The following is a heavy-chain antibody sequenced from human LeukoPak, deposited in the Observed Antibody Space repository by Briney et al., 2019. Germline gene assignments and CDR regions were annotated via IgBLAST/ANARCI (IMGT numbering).Heavy chain of an antibody. CDR1: GFTFDDYA. D-gene: IGHD3-3*01. CDR3: AKGNLNYDFWSGYPCPDY. CDR2: ISGDGGST. V-gene: IGHV3-43*02. Sequence: PGGSLRLSCAASGFTFDDYAMHWVRQAPGKGLEWVSLISGDGGSTYYADSVKGRFTISRDNSKNSLYLRMNSLRTEDTALYYCAKGNLNYDFWSGYPCPDYWGQGTLVTVSS. J-gene: IGHJ4*02.